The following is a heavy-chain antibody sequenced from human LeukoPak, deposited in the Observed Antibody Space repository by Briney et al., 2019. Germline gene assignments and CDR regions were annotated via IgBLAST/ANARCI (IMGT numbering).Heavy chain of an antibody. Sequence: GGSLRLSCTASGFTFDNYAMSWFRQAPGKGLGWVGFVRSKIYGGTTEYAASVKGRFTISRDDSKSIAYLQMTSLKSEDTAVYYCVRYSGDADYWGQGTLATVSS. CDR2: VRSKIYGGTT. CDR3: VRYSGDADY. V-gene: IGHV3-49*03. CDR1: GFTFDNYA. J-gene: IGHJ4*02. D-gene: IGHD5-12*01.